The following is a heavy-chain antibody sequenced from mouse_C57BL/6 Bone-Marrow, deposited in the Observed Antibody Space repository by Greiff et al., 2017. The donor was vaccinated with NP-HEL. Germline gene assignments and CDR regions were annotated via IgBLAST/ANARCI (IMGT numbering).Heavy chain of an antibody. V-gene: IGHV1-15*01. D-gene: IGHD3-1*01. J-gene: IGHJ1*03. Sequence: VKLVESGAELVRPGASVTLSCKASGYTFTDYEMHWVKQTPVHGLEWIGAIDPETGGTAYNQKFKGKAILTADKSSSTAYMELRSLTSEDSAVYYCTRFGHPYWYFDVWGTGTTVTVSS. CDR3: TRFGHPYWYFDV. CDR2: IDPETGGT. CDR1: GYTFTDYE.